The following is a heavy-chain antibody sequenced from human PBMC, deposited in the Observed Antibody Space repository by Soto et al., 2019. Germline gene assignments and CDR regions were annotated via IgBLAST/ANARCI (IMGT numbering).Heavy chain of an antibody. CDR1: VFTCSSYA. V-gene: IGHV3-23*01. D-gene: IGHD6-19*01. CDR3: QAVAGGY. J-gene: IGHJ4*02. Sequence: WWSLRLSCSASVFTCSSYAMSWVRQAPGKGLEWVSAISGSGGSTYYADSVKGRFTISRDNSKNTLYLQMNSLRAEDTAVYYCQAVAGGYWGQGTLVTVSS. CDR2: ISGSGGST.